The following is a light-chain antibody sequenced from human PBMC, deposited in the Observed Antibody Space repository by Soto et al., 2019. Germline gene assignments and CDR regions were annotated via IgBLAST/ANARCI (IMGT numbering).Light chain of an antibody. J-gene: IGKJ1*01. CDR3: QQYSHWPRT. CDR2: DAS. V-gene: IGKV3-11*01. Sequence: IVLTQSPGTLSLSPGERATLSFRASQSGSSYLAWYQQKPGQAPRLLIYDASGRDSGVPARISGSGSGTDFTLTISSLQSEDFATYYCQQYSHWPRTFGQGTKVDI. CDR1: QSGSSY.